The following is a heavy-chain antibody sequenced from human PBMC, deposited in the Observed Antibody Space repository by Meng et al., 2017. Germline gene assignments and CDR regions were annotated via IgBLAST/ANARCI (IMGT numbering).Heavy chain of an antibody. J-gene: IGHJ4*02. V-gene: IGHV1-2*06. CDR1: VYTFTGYY. CDR2: INPNSGGT. CDR3: ARVNYDSSGYYPFDY. Sequence: QVHVVRLGDEVKKPGASVNVSCKASVYTFTGYYRNWGRKAPGQGLEWMGRINPNSGGTNYAQKFQGRVTMTRDTSISTAYMELSRLRSDDTAVCYCARVNYDSSGYYPFDYWGQGTLVTVSS. D-gene: IGHD3-22*01.